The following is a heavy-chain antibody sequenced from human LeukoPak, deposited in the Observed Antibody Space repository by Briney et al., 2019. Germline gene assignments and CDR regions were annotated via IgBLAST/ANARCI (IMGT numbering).Heavy chain of an antibody. CDR2: ITGSVTST. CDR1: GFTFSYA. V-gene: IGHV3-23*01. Sequence: PGGSLSLSCAASGFTFSYAISWGRQAPGKGLEWVSAITGSVTSTYYPDSVRARFTISRNNTKNTLYLQMKSLRAEDTPVYSCAKYISGWYYFDYWGQGTLVTVSS. J-gene: IGHJ4*02. D-gene: IGHD6-19*01. CDR3: AKYISGWYYFDY.